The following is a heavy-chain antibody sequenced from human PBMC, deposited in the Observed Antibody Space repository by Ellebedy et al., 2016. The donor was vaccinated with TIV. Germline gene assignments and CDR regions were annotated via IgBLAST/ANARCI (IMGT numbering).Heavy chain of an antibody. J-gene: IGHJ4*02. CDR2: IHLGNSFT. CDR3: ARRGFLGGWYAY. CDR1: GYNFSSYS. D-gene: IGHD6-19*01. V-gene: IGHV5-51*01. Sequence: PGGSLRLSCQASGYNFSSYSIGWVRQMPGKGLEWMGIIHLGNSFTTYSPSFRGRVSISADKSINTAFLQWSSLKASDTAMYFCARRGFLGGWYAYWGQGTLVTVSS.